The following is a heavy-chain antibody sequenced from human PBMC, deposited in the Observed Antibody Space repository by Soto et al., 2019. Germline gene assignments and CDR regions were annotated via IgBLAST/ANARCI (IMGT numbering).Heavy chain of an antibody. D-gene: IGHD2-15*01. CDR3: TTDVSYCSGGSCYEFYYYGMDV. CDR1: GFTFSNAW. Sequence: GGSLRLSCAAAGFTFSNAWMNWVRQAPGKGLEWVGRIKSKTDGGTTDYAAPVKGRFTISRDDSKNTLYLQMNSLKTEDTAAYYCTTDVSYCSGGSCYEFYYYGMDVWGQGTTVTVSS. V-gene: IGHV3-15*07. J-gene: IGHJ6*02. CDR2: IKSKTDGGTT.